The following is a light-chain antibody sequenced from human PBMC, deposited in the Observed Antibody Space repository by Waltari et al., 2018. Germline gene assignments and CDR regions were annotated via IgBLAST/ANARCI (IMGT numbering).Light chain of an antibody. CDR2: QDD. V-gene: IGLV3-1*01. Sequence: SYELTQPPSVSVSPGQTARITCSGDNLGNKYASWYQQRPAQSPILVIYQDDKRPSGIPERFSGSSSGDTATLTISGTQAVDEADYYCQTWGSGAVVFGGGTKVTVL. CDR1: NLGNKY. J-gene: IGLJ3*02. CDR3: QTWGSGAVV.